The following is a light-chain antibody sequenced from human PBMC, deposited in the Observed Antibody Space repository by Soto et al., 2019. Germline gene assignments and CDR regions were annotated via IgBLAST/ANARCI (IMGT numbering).Light chain of an antibody. CDR1: QGISSY. Sequence: AIRMTQSPSSFSASTGDRVTITCRASQGISSYLAWYQQKPGKAPKLLIYAASTLQSGVPSRFSGSGSGTDFTLTFSCLQAEDFATYYCQQYYSYPRITFGQGTRLEIK. CDR2: AAS. V-gene: IGKV1-8*01. CDR3: QQYYSYPRIT. J-gene: IGKJ5*01.